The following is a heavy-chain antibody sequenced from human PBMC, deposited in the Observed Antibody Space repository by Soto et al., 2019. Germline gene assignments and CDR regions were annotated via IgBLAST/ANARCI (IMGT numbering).Heavy chain of an antibody. CDR3: ARGRQRPSAAYKGHGYYGMDV. D-gene: IGHD2-2*01. J-gene: IGHJ6*02. Sequence: ASVRVSCKASGYTFTGYYMHWVRQAPGQGLEWMGWINPNSGGTNYAQKFQGWVTMTRDTSISTAYMELSRLRSDDTAVYYCARGRQRPSAAYKGHGYYGMDVWGQGTTVTVSS. CDR1: GYTFTGYY. CDR2: INPNSGGT. V-gene: IGHV1-2*04.